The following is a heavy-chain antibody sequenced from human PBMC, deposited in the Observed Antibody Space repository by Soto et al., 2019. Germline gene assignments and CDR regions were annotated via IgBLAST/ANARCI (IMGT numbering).Heavy chain of an antibody. CDR3: ATRGGNYDILTGYPKNYGMDV. D-gene: IGHD3-9*01. V-gene: IGHV1-69*13. J-gene: IGHJ6*02. Sequence: SVKVSCKASGGTFSSYAISWVRQAPGQGLEWMGGIIPIFGTANYAQKFQGRVTITADESTSTAYMELSSLRSEDTAVYYCATRGGNYDILTGYPKNYGMDVWGQGTTVTVSS. CDR1: GGTFSSYA. CDR2: IIPIFGTA.